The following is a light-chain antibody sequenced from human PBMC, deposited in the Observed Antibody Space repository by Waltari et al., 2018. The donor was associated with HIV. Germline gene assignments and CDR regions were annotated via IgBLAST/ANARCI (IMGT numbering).Light chain of an antibody. V-gene: IGLV2-8*01. CDR2: EVS. J-gene: IGLJ2*01. Sequence: QSALTQPPSASGSPGQSVTISCTGTSNDVGAYNFVSWYQHHPGKAPKLIIYEVSKRPSGVPDRFSASKSANTASLTVSGLQTEDEADYYCSSFTGVNTDVIFGGGTGLTVL. CDR1: SNDVGAYNF. CDR3: SSFTGVNTDVI.